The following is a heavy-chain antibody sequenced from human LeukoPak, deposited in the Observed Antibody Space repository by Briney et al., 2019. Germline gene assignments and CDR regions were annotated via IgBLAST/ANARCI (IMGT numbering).Heavy chain of an antibody. J-gene: IGHJ5*02. V-gene: IGHV3-23*01. D-gene: IGHD4-17*01. Sequence: GGSLRLSCAASGFTFSSYAMSWVRQAPGKGLEWVSAISGSGGSTYYADSVKGRFTISRDNSKNTLYLQMNSLRAEDAAVYYCAKSYYGDFGNWFDPWGQGTLVTVSS. CDR1: GFTFSSYA. CDR2: ISGSGGST. CDR3: AKSYYGDFGNWFDP.